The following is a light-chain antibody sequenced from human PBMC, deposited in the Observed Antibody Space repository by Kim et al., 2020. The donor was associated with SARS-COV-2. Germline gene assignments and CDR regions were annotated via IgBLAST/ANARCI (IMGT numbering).Light chain of an antibody. CDR1: QDINIY. Sequence: DIQMTQSPSSLSASIGDRVTITCQASQDINIYLNWYQQKAGKAPKLLIHGASTLETGVPLGFGGNGSGTHFTFTINSLQPEDIATYYCQQYNDFPLTFGGGTKVEIK. J-gene: IGKJ4*01. V-gene: IGKV1-33*01. CDR3: QQYNDFPLT. CDR2: GAS.